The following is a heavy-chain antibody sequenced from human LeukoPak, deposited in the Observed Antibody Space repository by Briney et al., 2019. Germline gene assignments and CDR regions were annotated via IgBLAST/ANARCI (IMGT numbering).Heavy chain of an antibody. CDR3: ARDERWNGPKYFDY. CDR2: ISPHSHTT. D-gene: IGHD1-1*01. CDR1: GYTFNNYF. V-gene: IGHV1-18*01. J-gene: IGHJ4*02. Sequence: ASVKVSCKASGYTFNNYFISWVRQVPGQGLEWVGWISPHSHTTHYAEKVQGRVTMTTDTSTTTVYMELRSLRPDDTAVYYCARDERWNGPKYFDYWGQGTLVTVSS.